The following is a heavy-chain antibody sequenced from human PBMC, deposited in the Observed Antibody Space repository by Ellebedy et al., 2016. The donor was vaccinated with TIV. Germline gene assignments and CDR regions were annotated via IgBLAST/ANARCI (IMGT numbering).Heavy chain of an antibody. CDR2: ITSSGTSM. J-gene: IGHJ4*02. Sequence: GGSLRLXXAASGFTFSDYSMSWIRQAPGKGLQGISYITSSGTSMYYADSVRGRFTISRDNTQNSLYLEMYSLRAEDTAVYYCARGTLYNSSPYEYWGQGTLVTVSS. CDR3: ARGTLYNSSPYEY. CDR1: GFTFSDYS. V-gene: IGHV3-11*01. D-gene: IGHD2/OR15-2a*01.